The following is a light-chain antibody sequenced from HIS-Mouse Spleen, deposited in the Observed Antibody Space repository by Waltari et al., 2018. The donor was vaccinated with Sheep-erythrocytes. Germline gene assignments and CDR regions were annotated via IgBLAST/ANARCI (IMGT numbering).Light chain of an antibody. Sequence: QSALTQPRSVSGSPGQSVTISCTGTSSDVGGYNYVSWYQQHPGKAPKLMMYDVRKRPSAVPDRFSGTKSGNTASMTISGLQAEDEADYYCCSYAGSYNHVFATGTKVTVL. J-gene: IGLJ1*01. V-gene: IGLV2-11*01. CDR2: DVR. CDR3: CSYAGSYNHV. CDR1: SSDVGGYNY.